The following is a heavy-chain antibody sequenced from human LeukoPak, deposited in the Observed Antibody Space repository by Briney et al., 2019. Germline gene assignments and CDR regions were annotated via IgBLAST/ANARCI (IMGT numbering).Heavy chain of an antibody. Sequence: SETLSLTCTVSGGSISSYYWSWIRQPPGKGLEWIGYIYYSGSTNYNPSLKSRVTISVDTSKNQFSLKLSSVTAADTAVYYCARGGNLEYWNDQDNWFDPWGQGTLVTVSS. CDR2: IYYSGST. CDR3: ARGGNLEYWNDQDNWFDP. D-gene: IGHD1-1*01. CDR1: GGSISSYY. J-gene: IGHJ5*02. V-gene: IGHV4-59*01.